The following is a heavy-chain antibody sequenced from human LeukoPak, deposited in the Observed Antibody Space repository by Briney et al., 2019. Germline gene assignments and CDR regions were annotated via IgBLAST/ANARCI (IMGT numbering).Heavy chain of an antibody. CDR3: ARDDIADSSGSKGASDY. CDR2: IKQDGSEK. V-gene: IGHV3-7*01. CDR1: GFTFSSYW. J-gene: IGHJ4*02. Sequence: GGSLRLSCAASGFTFSSYWMSWVRQAPGKGLEWVANIKQDGSEKYYVDSVKGRFTTSRDNAKNSLYLQMNSLRAEDTAVYYCARDDIADSSGSKGASDYWGQGTLVTVSS. D-gene: IGHD3-22*01.